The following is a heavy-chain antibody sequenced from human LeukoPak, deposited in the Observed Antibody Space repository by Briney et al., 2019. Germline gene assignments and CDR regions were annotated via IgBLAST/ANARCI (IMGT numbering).Heavy chain of an antibody. CDR3: ARVGYSYGFDDAFDI. V-gene: IGHV1-69*06. CDR2: IIPIFGTA. CDR1: GGTFSSYA. D-gene: IGHD5-18*01. Sequence: ASVKVSCKASGGTFSSYAISWVRQAPGQGLEWMGGIIPIFGTANYAQKFQGRVTITADKSTSTAYMELSSLRSEDTAVYYCARVGYSYGFDDAFDIWGQGTMVTVSS. J-gene: IGHJ3*02.